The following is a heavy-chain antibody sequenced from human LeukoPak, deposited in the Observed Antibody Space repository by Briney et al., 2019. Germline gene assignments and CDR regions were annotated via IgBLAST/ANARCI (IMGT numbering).Heavy chain of an antibody. V-gene: IGHV3-74*01. CDR1: GFTLSSYW. J-gene: IGHJ6*02. Sequence: GGSLRPSCAASGFTLSSYWMHWVRQAPGNGLVWVSRINSDGRSTSYADSGKGRFTISRDNAKNTLYLQMNSLRAEDTAVYYCEMTAPYYYGMDVWGQGTTVTVSS. CDR2: INSDGRST. CDR3: EMTAPYYYGMDV. D-gene: IGHD5-18*01.